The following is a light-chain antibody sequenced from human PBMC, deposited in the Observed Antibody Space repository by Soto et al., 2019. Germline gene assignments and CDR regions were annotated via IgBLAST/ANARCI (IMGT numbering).Light chain of an antibody. Sequence: QSALTQPASVSGSPGQSIAISCSGTSSDVGGDHVSWYQHHPGKVPRLIIYDVSNRPSGISNRFSGSKSDNTASLTISGLQADDEADYYCSSHSSTSHYVLGTGTKV. CDR3: SSHSSTSHYV. CDR1: SSDVGGDH. V-gene: IGLV2-14*03. J-gene: IGLJ1*01. CDR2: DVS.